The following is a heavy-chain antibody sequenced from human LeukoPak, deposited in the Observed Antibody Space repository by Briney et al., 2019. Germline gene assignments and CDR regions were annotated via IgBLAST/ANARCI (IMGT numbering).Heavy chain of an antibody. CDR1: GYTFTSYY. CDR2: INPSGGST. J-gene: IGHJ4*02. V-gene: IGHV1-46*01. D-gene: IGHD5-18*01. Sequence: ASVKVSRKASGYTFTSYYMHWVRQAPGQGLEWMGIINPSGGSTSYAQKFQGRVTMTRDTSTSTVYMELSSLRSEDTAVYYCARDSWGYGYFDYWGQGTLVTVSS. CDR3: ARDSWGYGYFDY.